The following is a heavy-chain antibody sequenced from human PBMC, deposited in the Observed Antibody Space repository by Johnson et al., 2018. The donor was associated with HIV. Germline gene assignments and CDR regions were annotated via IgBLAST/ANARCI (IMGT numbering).Heavy chain of an antibody. CDR1: GFTFSSYA. CDR3: AKDLGESENEEWATDYYDFSTGYPGQDPRAVVGAFDI. V-gene: IGHV3-30-3*01. D-gene: IGHD3/OR15-3a*01. Sequence: QVQLVESGGGVVQPGRSLTLSCAASGFTFSSYAMHWVRQAPGKGLEWVAVISYDGSNKYHAGSVKGRFSISRDNSKNTLYLQMNSLRAEDTAVYYCAKDLGESENEEWATDYYDFSTGYPGQDPRAVVGAFDIWGQGTMVTVSS. CDR2: ISYDGSNK. J-gene: IGHJ3*02.